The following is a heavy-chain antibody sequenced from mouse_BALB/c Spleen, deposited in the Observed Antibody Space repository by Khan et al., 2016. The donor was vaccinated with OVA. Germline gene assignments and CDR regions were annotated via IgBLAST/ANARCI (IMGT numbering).Heavy chain of an antibody. CDR2: LDPSKSET. CDR3: ARGGYGSPFAY. Sequence: QVQLQQPGPELVRPGASVKMSCKPSGHTFTSFWLHWVKQPPGQGLEWIGMLDPSKSETRLTQKFKDKATLNADQSSNTAYMQPSRLTSEDSAVXCWARGGYGSPFAYWGQGTLVTGSA. D-gene: IGHD1-1*01. V-gene: IGHV1S127*01. J-gene: IGHJ3*01. CDR1: GHTFTSFW.